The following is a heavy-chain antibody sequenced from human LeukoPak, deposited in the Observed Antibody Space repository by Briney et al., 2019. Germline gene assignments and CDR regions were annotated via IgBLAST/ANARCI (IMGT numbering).Heavy chain of an antibody. CDR3: ARGPSYYYDSSGYYSDNWFDP. J-gene: IGHJ5*02. CDR1: GYTFTSYA. Sequence: ASVKVSCKASGYTFTSYAMNWVRQAPGQGLEWMGWINPNSGGTNYAQKFQGRVTMTRDTSISTAYMELSRLRSDDTAVYYCARGPSYYYDSSGYYSDNWFDPWGQGTLVTVSS. CDR2: INPNSGGT. D-gene: IGHD3-22*01. V-gene: IGHV1-2*02.